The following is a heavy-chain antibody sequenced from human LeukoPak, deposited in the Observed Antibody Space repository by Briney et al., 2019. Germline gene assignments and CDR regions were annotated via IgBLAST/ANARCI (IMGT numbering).Heavy chain of an antibody. CDR2: INPSGSST. Sequence: ASVKVSCKASGYTFTSYYMHWVRQAPGQGLEWMGIINPSGSSTSYAQKFQGRVTMTRDTSISTAYMELSRLRSDDTAVYYCARGSVAGDFDYWGQGTLVTVSS. CDR3: ARGSVAGDFDY. CDR1: GYTFTSYY. D-gene: IGHD6-19*01. V-gene: IGHV1-46*01. J-gene: IGHJ4*02.